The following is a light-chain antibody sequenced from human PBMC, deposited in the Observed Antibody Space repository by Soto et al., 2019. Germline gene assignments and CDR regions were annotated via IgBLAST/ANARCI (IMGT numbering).Light chain of an antibody. CDR1: SSDVGGYNY. CDR2: EVN. J-gene: IGLJ1*01. CDR3: SSYASSNTFYV. Sequence: QSVLTQPPSASGSPGQSVAISCTGTSSDVGGYNYVSWYQQHPGKAPKLMIYEVNKRPSGVPDRFSGSKSGNTASLTVSGLQAEDEADYYCSSYASSNTFYVFGTGTKLTVL. V-gene: IGLV2-8*01.